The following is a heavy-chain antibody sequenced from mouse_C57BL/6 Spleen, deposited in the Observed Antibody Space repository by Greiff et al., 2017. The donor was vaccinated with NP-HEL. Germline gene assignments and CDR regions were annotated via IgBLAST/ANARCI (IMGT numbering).Heavy chain of an antibody. D-gene: IGHD1-1*01. V-gene: IGHV5-17*01. J-gene: IGHJ1*03. CDR1: GFTFSDYG. CDR3: ARRGYYGSSYYWYFEG. CDR2: ISSGSSTI. Sequence: EVQRVESGGGLVKPGGSLKLSCAASGFTFSDYGMHWVRQAPETGLEWVAYISSGSSTIYYADTVKGRFTISRDNAKNTLFLQMTSLRSEDTAMYYCARRGYYGSSYYWYFEGWGTGTTVTVSS.